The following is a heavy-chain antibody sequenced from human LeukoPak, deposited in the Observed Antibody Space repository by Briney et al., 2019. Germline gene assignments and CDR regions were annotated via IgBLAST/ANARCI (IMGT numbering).Heavy chain of an antibody. D-gene: IGHD6-19*01. CDR1: GFTFRNYA. CDR2: ISGSGGST. Sequence: PGGSLRLSCAASGFTFRNYAMSWVRQAPGKGLEWVSGISGSGGSTYYADSVKGRFTVSRDNSKNTLYLQMNSLRAEDTAVYYCAGSPRYSSGWYLDYWGQGTLVTVSS. J-gene: IGHJ4*02. CDR3: AGSPRYSSGWYLDY. V-gene: IGHV3-23*01.